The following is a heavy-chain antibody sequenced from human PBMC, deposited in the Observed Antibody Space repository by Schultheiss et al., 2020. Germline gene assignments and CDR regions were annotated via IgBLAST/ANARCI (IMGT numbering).Heavy chain of an antibody. V-gene: IGHV4-61*08. D-gene: IGHD4-17*01. CDR2: IYYSGST. CDR1: GGSISSGGYY. J-gene: IGHJ4*02. Sequence: SETLSLTCTVSGGSISSGGYYWTWIRQHPGKGLEWIGYIYYSGSTNYNPSLKSRITISVDTSNQFSLQLSSVTAADTAVYYCARAHYAEGALDFWGQGILVTVSS. CDR3: ARAHYAEGALDF.